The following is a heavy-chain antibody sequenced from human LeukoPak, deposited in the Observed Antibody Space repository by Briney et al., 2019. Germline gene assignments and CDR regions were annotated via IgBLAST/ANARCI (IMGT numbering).Heavy chain of an antibody. Sequence: SVKVSCKASGGTFSSYAISWVRQAPGQGLEWMGGIIPIFGTANYAQKFQGRVTITADESTSTAYMELSSLRSEDTAAYYCARGAAAAGTGPLDIWGQGTMVTVSS. J-gene: IGHJ3*02. CDR3: ARGAAAAGTGPLDI. V-gene: IGHV1-69*01. CDR2: IIPIFGTA. D-gene: IGHD6-13*01. CDR1: GGTFSSYA.